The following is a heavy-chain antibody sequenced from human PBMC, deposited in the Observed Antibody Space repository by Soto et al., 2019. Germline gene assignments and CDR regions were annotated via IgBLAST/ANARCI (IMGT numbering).Heavy chain of an antibody. Sequence: GGSLRLSCAASGFSLSDYGMHWVRQAPGKGLEWVAVIRYDGSNDYHADSVKGRFTISRDTSKNTMSLQMNSLRAEDTAVYYCARDLYSGGFDFWGQGTLVTVSS. V-gene: IGHV3-33*01. CDR1: GFSLSDYG. J-gene: IGHJ4*02. D-gene: IGHD1-26*01. CDR2: IRYDGSND. CDR3: ARDLYSGGFDF.